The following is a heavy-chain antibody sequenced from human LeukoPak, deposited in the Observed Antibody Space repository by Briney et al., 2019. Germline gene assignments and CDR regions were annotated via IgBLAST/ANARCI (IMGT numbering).Heavy chain of an antibody. Sequence: PGGSLRLCCAGSGFTISNNYMIWVRQAPGKGLEWVSLIYSGGNTYYADSVKGRFTISRDNSKNTLYLQMNSLRAEDTAVYYCANYEYSSSPFWGQGTMVTVSS. J-gene: IGHJ3*01. V-gene: IGHV3-66*01. CDR2: IYSGGNT. CDR1: GFTISNNY. CDR3: ANYEYSSSPF. D-gene: IGHD6-6*01.